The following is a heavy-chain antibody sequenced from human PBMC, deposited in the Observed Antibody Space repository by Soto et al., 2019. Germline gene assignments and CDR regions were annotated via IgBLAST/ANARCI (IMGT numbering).Heavy chain of an antibody. CDR1: GVSISSDNW. CDR3: ARDQGSHPGD. Sequence: QVQLQESGPGLVRPSGTVSLTCAVSGVSISSDNWWSWVRKPPGKALEWIGEIHHSGSTNYNPSLTSRVTMSVVPSKDLFSLTLNSVTAADTAFYYCARDQGSHPGDWGQGTLVSVSS. CDR2: IHHSGST. D-gene: IGHD6-13*01. J-gene: IGHJ4*02. V-gene: IGHV4-4*02.